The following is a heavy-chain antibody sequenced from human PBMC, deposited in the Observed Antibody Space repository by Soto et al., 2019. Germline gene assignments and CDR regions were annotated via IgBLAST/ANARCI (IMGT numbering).Heavy chain of an antibody. CDR1: GGSISSSNW. Sequence: QVQLQESGPGLVKPSGTLSLTCAVSGGSISSSNWWSWVRQPPGKGLEWIGEIYHSGSTNYNPSLKSRVTISVEKSKNQFSLKLSSVTAADTAVYYCARDRADYYRDPGWFDPWGQGTLVTVSS. CDR2: IYHSGST. CDR3: ARDRADYYRDPGWFDP. D-gene: IGHD3-22*01. J-gene: IGHJ5*02. V-gene: IGHV4-4*02.